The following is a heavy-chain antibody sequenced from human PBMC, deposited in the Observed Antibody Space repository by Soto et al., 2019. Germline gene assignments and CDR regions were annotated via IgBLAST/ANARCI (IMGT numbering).Heavy chain of an antibody. D-gene: IGHD3-16*01. V-gene: IGHV1-69*13. CDR2: IIPIFGTA. CDR3: ARDLPNTFYYYGMDV. CDR1: GGTFSSYS. Sequence: SVKVSWKASGGTFSSYSISWVLQAPGQGLEWMGGIIPIFGTANYAQKFQGRVTITADESTSTAYMELSSLRSEDTAVYYCARDLPNTFYYYGMDVWGQGTTVTVSS. J-gene: IGHJ6*02.